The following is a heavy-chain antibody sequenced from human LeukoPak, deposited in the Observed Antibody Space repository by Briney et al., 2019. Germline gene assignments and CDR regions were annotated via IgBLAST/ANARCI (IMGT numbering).Heavy chain of an antibody. V-gene: IGHV3-7*03. D-gene: IGHD3-22*01. CDR2: IKQDGSEK. J-gene: IGHJ4*02. Sequence: RAGGSLRLSCAASGFDFSNYWMYWVRQAPGKGLEWVANIKQDGSEKYYVDSVRGRFTISRDNAKNSLSLQMNSLRAEDTAVYYCASYYGGWGQGTLVTVSS. CDR1: GFDFSNYW. CDR3: ASYYGG.